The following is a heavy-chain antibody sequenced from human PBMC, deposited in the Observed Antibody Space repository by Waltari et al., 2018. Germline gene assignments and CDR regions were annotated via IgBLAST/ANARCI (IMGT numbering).Heavy chain of an antibody. CDR1: GFIFSRFA. CDR3: TKMRRNLPRDIIDN. V-gene: IGHV3-23*01. Sequence: EVQLLESGGGLVQRGGSLRLSCAVSGFIFSRFAMSWVRHTPGKGLGWGAGNRARSGRTYYADSVQGRFTTSRDNSKKRVFLQMNSLRAEDTATYYCTKMRRNLPRDIIDNWGQGTQVIIAS. J-gene: IGHJ4*02. CDR2: NRARSGRT.